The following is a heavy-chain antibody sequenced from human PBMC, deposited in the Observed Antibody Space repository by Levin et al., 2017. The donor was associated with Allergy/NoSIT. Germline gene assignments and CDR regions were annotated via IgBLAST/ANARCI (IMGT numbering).Heavy chain of an antibody. J-gene: IGHJ4*02. Sequence: ASVKVSCKTSGYTFTDYYIHWVRQAPGQGLEWMGWINPNSGGTNYAQKFQGRVTMTRDTSISTAYMELSRLGSDDTAGYYGARSRPGSSSGWPDYWGQGTLVTVSS. D-gene: IGHD6-19*01. CDR3: ARSRPGSSSGWPDY. V-gene: IGHV1-2*02. CDR2: INPNSGGT. CDR1: GYTFTDYY.